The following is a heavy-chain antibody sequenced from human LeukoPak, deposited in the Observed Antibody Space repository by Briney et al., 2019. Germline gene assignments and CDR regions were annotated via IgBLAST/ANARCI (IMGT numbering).Heavy chain of an antibody. CDR3: ARVGYSSSPGRRVSWFDP. CDR1: GGSFSGYY. Sequence: SETLSLTCAVYGGSFSGYYWSWIRQPAGKGLEWIGRIYTSGSTNYNPSLKSRVTMSVDTSKNQFSLKLSSVTAADTAVYYCARVGYSSSPGRRVSWFDPWGQGTLVTVSS. V-gene: IGHV4-59*10. J-gene: IGHJ5*02. CDR2: IYTSGST. D-gene: IGHD6-6*01.